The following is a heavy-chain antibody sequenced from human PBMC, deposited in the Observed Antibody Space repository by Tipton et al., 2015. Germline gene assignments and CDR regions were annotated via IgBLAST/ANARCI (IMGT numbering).Heavy chain of an antibody. V-gene: IGHV1-46*01. D-gene: IGHD6-25*01. CDR3: ARGGVLAF. J-gene: IGHJ4*02. CDR1: GEPFSRHY. Sequence: VQLVQSGAEVKKPGASVRISCKASGEPFSRHYVHWVRQAPGQGLEWMGLINPSGDSTDYTQKFQGRVTMARDTSTNTVYMELSSLRSEDTATYYCARGGVLAFWGQGSLVTVSS. CDR2: INPSGDST.